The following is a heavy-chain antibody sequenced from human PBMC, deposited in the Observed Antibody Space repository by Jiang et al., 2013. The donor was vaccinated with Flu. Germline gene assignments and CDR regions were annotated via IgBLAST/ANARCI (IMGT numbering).Heavy chain of an antibody. D-gene: IGHD6-13*01. Sequence: GGSISSSSYHWGWIRQPPGKGLEWIGSIYYSGNTYYSPSLRSRVTISVDASKNQFSLKLSSVTAADTALYYCARETRSSPDYWGQGTLVTVSS. CDR2: IYYSGNT. CDR3: ARETRSSPDY. V-gene: IGHV4-39*02. J-gene: IGHJ4*02. CDR1: GGSISSSSYH.